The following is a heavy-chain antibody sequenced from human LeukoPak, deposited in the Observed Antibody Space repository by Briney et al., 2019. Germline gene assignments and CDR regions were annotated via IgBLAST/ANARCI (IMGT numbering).Heavy chain of an antibody. Sequence: SETLSLTCTVSGGSVSSSTYYWSWIRQPPGKGLEWIGYVYYSGSTNYNPSLKSRVTISVDTSKNQFSLKLSSVTAADTAVYYSARGPGATLLDYWGQGTLVTVSS. V-gene: IGHV4-61*01. J-gene: IGHJ4*02. D-gene: IGHD1-26*01. CDR3: ARGPGATLLDY. CDR1: GGSVSSSTYY. CDR2: VYYSGST.